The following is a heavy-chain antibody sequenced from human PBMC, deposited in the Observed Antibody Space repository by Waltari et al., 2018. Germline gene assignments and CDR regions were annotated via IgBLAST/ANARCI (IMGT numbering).Heavy chain of an antibody. CDR3: ARLRDPLSSGWRNWFDP. CDR1: GGTFSSYA. Sequence: QVQLVQSGAEVKKPGSSVKVSCKASGGTFSSYAISWVRQAPGQGLEWMGRSITIFSTANYAQKFQGRVTITADKSTSTAYMELSSMGSEDTAVYYCARLRDPLSSGWRNWFDPWGQGTLVTVSS. D-gene: IGHD6-19*01. V-gene: IGHV1-69*08. CDR2: SITIFSTA. J-gene: IGHJ5*02.